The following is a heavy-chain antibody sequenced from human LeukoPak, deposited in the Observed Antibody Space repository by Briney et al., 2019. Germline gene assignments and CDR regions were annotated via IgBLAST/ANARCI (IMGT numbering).Heavy chain of an antibody. CDR1: GGSISSYY. CDR2: IYTSGST. Sequence: SETLSLTCTVCGGSISSYYWSWIWQPAGKGLAWIGRIYTSGSTNYNPSLKSRVTMSVDTSKNQFSLKLSSVTAADTAVYYCARGYDSSRYSWFDPWGQGTLVTVSS. D-gene: IGHD3-22*01. V-gene: IGHV4-4*07. J-gene: IGHJ5*02. CDR3: ARGYDSSRYSWFDP.